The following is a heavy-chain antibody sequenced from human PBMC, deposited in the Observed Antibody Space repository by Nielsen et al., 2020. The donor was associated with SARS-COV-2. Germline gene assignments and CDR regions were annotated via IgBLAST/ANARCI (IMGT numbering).Heavy chain of an antibody. V-gene: IGHV3-30*18. CDR1: GFTFSSYG. D-gene: IGHD7-27*01. J-gene: IGHJ2*01. CDR2: ISYDGSNK. CDR3: AKSASWVDWYFDL. Sequence: GSLKISCAASGFTFSSYGMHWVRQAPGKGLEWVAVISYDGSNKYYADSVKGRFTISRDNSKNTLYLQMNSLRAEDTAVYYCAKSASWVDWYFDLWGRGTLVTVSS.